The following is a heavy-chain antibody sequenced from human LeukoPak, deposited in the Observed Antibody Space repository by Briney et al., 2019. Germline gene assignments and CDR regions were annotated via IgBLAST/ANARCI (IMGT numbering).Heavy chain of an antibody. CDR2: IYSGGNT. J-gene: IGHJ5*02. CDR3: ARLVTGTTVINSGWFDP. CDR1: GFTVSSNY. Sequence: GGSLRLSCAASGFTVSSNYMTWVRQAPGKGLEWASVIYSGGNTYYAESVKGRFSISRDNSKNTVHLQMNSLRAEDTAVYYCARLVTGTTVINSGWFDPWGQGTLVTVSS. V-gene: IGHV3-66*04. D-gene: IGHD4-23*01.